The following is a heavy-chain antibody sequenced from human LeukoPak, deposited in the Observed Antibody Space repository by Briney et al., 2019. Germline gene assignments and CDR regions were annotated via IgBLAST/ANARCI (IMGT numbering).Heavy chain of an antibody. D-gene: IGHD1-26*01. CDR3: AKRVGATTIYYYYYMDV. CDR1: GFTFSSYG. Sequence: GGSLRLSCAASGFTFSSYGMHWVRQAPGKGLEWVAFIRYDGSNKYYADSVKGRFTISRDNSKNTLYLQMNSLRAEDTAVYYCAKRVGATTIYYYYYMDVWGKGTTVTVSS. V-gene: IGHV3-30*02. CDR2: IRYDGSNK. J-gene: IGHJ6*03.